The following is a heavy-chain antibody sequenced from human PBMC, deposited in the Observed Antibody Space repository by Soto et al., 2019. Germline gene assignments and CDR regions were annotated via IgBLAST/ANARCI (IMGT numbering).Heavy chain of an antibody. CDR2: ISYDGSNK. V-gene: IGHV3-30-3*01. D-gene: IGHD3-22*01. CDR1: GFTFSSYA. J-gene: IGHJ4*02. CDR3: ARDIYYDSSGYYPDY. Sequence: PGGSLRLSCAASGFTFSSYAMHWVRQAPGKGLEWVAVISYDGSNKYYADSVKGRFTISRDNSKNTLYLQMNSLRAEDTAVYYCARDIYYDSSGYYPDYWGQGTLVTSPQ.